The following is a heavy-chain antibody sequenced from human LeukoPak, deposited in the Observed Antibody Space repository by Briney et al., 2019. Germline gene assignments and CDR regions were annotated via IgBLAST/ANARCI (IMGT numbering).Heavy chain of an antibody. CDR3: ARAGRNYYYYMDV. V-gene: IGHV4-4*09. CDR2: IYTRGST. CDR1: GGSINSYY. Sequence: SETLSLTCTVSGGSINSYYWSWIRQPPGKGLEWIGYIYTRGSTNYNPSLKSRVTISVDTSKNQFSLKLSSVTAADTAVYYCARAGRNYYYYMDVWGKGTTVTVSS. J-gene: IGHJ6*03. D-gene: IGHD1-14*01.